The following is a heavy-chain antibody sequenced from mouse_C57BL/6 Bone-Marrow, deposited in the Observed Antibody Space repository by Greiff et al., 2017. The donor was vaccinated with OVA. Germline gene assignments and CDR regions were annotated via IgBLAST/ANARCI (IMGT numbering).Heavy chain of an antibody. D-gene: IGHD1-1*01. CDR2: IRNKANNHAT. Sequence: EVKVEESGGGLVQPGGSMKLSCAASGFTFSDAWMDWVRQSPEKGLEWVAEIRNKANNHATYYAESVKGRFTISRDDSKSSVYLQMNSLRAEDTGIYYCTREALLGTVHYAMDYWGQGTSVTVSS. J-gene: IGHJ4*01. CDR3: TREALLGTVHYAMDY. CDR1: GFTFSDAW. V-gene: IGHV6-6*01.